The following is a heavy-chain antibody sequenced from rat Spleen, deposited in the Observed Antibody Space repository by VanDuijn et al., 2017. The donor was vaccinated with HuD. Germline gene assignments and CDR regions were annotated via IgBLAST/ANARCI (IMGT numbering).Heavy chain of an antibody. CDR3: ARQDTSGYSNWFAY. V-gene: IGHV5-22*01. D-gene: IGHD4-3*01. Sequence: EVQLVESGGGLVQPGRSMKLSCVASGFIFSDYYMAWVRQAPKKGLEWVTSISYEGSGTYYGDSVKGRFTISRDNAKSTLYLQVDSLRSEDTATYYCARQDTSGYSNWFAYWGQGVMVTVSS. CDR1: GFIFSDYY. J-gene: IGHJ2*01. CDR2: ISYEGSGT.